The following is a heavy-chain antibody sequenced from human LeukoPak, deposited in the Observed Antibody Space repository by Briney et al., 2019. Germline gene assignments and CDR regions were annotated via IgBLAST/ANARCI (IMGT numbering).Heavy chain of an antibody. V-gene: IGHV6-1*01. CDR1: GDSVSSNSAA. CDR2: TYYRSKWYN. J-gene: IGHJ4*02. D-gene: IGHD3-22*01. Sequence: SQTLSLTCAISGDSVSSNSAAWNWIRQSPSRGLEWLGRTYYRSKWYNDYAVSVKSRITISPDTSKNQFSLQLKSVTPVDTAVYYCARGYYDSSGYHRGDDYWGQGTLVTVSS. CDR3: ARGYYDSSGYHRGDDY.